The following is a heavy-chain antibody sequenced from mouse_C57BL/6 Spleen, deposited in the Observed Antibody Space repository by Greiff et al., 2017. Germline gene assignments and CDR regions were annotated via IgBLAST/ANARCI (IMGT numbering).Heavy chain of an antibody. CDR2: IYPGDGDT. V-gene: IGHV1-82*01. CDR3: ARSNYSRAGYFDY. D-gene: IGHD1-1*01. Sequence: QVQLKESGPELVKPGASVKISCKASGYAFSSSWMNWVKQRPGKGLEWIGRIYPGDGDTNYNGKFKGKATLTADKSSSTAYMQLSSLTSADSAVYFCARSNYSRAGYFDYWGQGTTLTVSA. J-gene: IGHJ2*01. CDR1: GYAFSSSW.